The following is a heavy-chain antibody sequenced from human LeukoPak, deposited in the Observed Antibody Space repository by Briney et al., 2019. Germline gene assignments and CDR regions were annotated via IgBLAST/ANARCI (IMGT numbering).Heavy chain of an antibody. CDR3: ARGNWPIVY. Sequence: SETLSLTCTVSGGSISSYYWSWIRQPPGKGLEWIGYIYYSGSTNYNPSLKSRVTISVDTSKNQFSLKLSSVTAADTAVYYCARGNWPIVYWGQGTLVTVSS. CDR2: IYYSGST. J-gene: IGHJ4*02. D-gene: IGHD1-1*01. V-gene: IGHV4-59*01. CDR1: GGSISSYY.